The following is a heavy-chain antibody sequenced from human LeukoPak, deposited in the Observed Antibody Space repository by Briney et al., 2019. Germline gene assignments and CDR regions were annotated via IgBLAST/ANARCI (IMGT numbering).Heavy chain of an antibody. CDR2: IWHDGSNK. CDR1: GFTFSNYG. Sequence: GRSLRLSCAAPGFTFSNYGMHWVRQGPGKGLEWVAVIWHDGSNKYYADSVKGRFTISRDDSRNTVYLQMNNLRAEDTAVYYCANNFDYWGRGTLVTVSS. CDR3: ANNFDY. V-gene: IGHV3-33*06. J-gene: IGHJ4*02.